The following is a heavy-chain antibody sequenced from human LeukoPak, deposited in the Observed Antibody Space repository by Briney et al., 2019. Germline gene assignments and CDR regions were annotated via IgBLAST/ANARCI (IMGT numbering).Heavy chain of an antibody. J-gene: IGHJ2*01. CDR2: ISSSGSTI. V-gene: IGHV3-11*01. CDR1: GFTFSDYY. CDR3: ARDRRHLRGYFDL. Sequence: GGSLRLSCAASGFTFSDYYMSWIRQAPGKGLEWVSYISSSGSTIYYADSVKCRFTISRDNAKNSLYLQMNSLRAEDTAVYYCARDRRHLRGYFDLWGRGTLVTVSS.